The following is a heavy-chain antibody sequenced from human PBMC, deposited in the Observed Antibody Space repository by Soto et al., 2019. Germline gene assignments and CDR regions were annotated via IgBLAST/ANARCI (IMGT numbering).Heavy chain of an antibody. CDR1: GGSFSGYY. Sequence: PSETLSLTCAVYGGSFSGYYWSWIRQPPGKGLEWIGEINHSGSTNYNPSLKSRVTISVDTSKNQFSLKLSSVTAADTAVYYCARYGTTGTTSNWFDPWGQGTLVTVSS. CDR2: INHSGST. V-gene: IGHV4-34*01. J-gene: IGHJ5*02. D-gene: IGHD1-1*01. CDR3: ARYGTTGTTSNWFDP.